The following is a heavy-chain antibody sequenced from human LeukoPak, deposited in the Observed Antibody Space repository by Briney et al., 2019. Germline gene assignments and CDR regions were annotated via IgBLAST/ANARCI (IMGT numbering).Heavy chain of an antibody. CDR2: INPSGGST. Sequence: ASVKVSCKASGYTFTSYYMHWVRQAPGQGLEWMGIINPSGGSTSYAQKFQGRVTMTRDTSTSTVYMELSSLRSEDTAVYYCARAVRSTQRYYYGSGSSSRAAPYYFDYWGQGTLVTVSS. V-gene: IGHV1-46*01. CDR3: ARAVRSTQRYYYGSGSSSRAAPYYFDY. D-gene: IGHD3-10*01. CDR1: GYTFTSYY. J-gene: IGHJ4*02.